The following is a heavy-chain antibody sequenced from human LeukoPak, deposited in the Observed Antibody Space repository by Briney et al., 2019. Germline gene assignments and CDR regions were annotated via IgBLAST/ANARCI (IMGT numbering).Heavy chain of an antibody. V-gene: IGHV3-53*01. CDR1: GFTVSSNY. CDR2: IYSDGTP. D-gene: IGHD4/OR15-4a*01. J-gene: IGHJ4*02. CDR3: ARGGAPNLADY. Sequence: GGSLRLSCAASGFTVSSNYMSWVRRAPGKGLEWVSIIYSDGTPYYADSVKGRFTISRDNSKNAVYLQMNSLRAEDTAVYYCARGGAPNLADYWGQGTLVTVSS.